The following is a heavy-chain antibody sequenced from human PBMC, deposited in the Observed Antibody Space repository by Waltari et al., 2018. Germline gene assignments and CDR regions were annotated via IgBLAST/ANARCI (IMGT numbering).Heavy chain of an antibody. CDR1: GFSLSTSGVG. V-gene: IGHV2-5*02. J-gene: IGHJ6*02. Sequence: QITLKESGPTLVKPTQTLTLTCTFSGFSLSTSGVGVGWIRQPPGKALEWLALIYWDDDKRYSPSLKSRLTITKDTSKNQVVLTMTNMDPVDTATYYCAHSTTPKYYDFWSGYYAPRLGGMDVWGQGTTVTVSS. D-gene: IGHD3-3*01. CDR3: AHSTTPKYYDFWSGYYAPRLGGMDV. CDR2: IYWDDDK.